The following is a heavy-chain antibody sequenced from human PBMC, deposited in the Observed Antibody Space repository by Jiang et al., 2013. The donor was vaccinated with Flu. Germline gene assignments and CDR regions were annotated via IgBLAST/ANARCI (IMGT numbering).Heavy chain of an antibody. Sequence: LLKPSETLSLTCTVSGGSISSSSYYWGWIRQPPGKGLEWIGSIYYSGSTYYNPSLKSRVTISVDTSKNQFSLKLSSVTAADTAVYYCARLDTGSVVVVAATLGCFDYWGQGTLVTVSS. V-gene: IGHV4-39*01. CDR1: GGSISSSSYY. CDR3: ARLDTGSVVVVAATLGCFDY. CDR2: IYYSGST. D-gene: IGHD2-15*01. J-gene: IGHJ4*02.